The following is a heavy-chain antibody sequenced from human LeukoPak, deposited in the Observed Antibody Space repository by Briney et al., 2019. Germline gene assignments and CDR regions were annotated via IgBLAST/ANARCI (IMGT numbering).Heavy chain of an antibody. CDR3: ARSMVTTDRNFDH. V-gene: IGHV4-39*07. Sequence: PSETLSLTCTVSGGSINSSTYYWAWIRQPPGRGPEWIATVSHSGATQYNPSLTSRLAISLDTSKNLFSLSLNSVTAADTAVFYCARSMVTTDRNFDHWGQGTLVTVSS. CDR2: VSHSGAT. J-gene: IGHJ4*02. D-gene: IGHD2-21*02. CDR1: GGSINSSTYY.